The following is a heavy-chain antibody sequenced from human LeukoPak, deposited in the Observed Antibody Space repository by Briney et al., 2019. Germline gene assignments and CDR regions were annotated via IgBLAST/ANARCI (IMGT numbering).Heavy chain of an antibody. Sequence: GGSLRLSCAASGFTFSTYWMSWVRQAPGQGLEWVSAVCGSAKNTYYADSVKGRFTTSRDNSNNTVYLQMNSLRAEDTAVYYCAKSHRGGLRFLVGFFYMDVWGSGTAVAVSS. CDR3: AKSHRGGLRFLVGFFYMDV. CDR1: GFTFSTYW. V-gene: IGHV3-23*01. CDR2: VCGSAKNT. D-gene: IGHD3-3*01. J-gene: IGHJ6*03.